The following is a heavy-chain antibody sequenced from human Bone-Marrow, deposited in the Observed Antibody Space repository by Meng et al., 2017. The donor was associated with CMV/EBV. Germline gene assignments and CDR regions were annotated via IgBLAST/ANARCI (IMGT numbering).Heavy chain of an antibody. CDR1: GFTVSSNY. V-gene: IGHV3-66*02. CDR3: ARGKGFDP. CDR2: IYSGGST. Sequence: ESLKISCAASGFTVSSNYMSWVRQAPGKGLEWVSVIYSGGSTYYADSVKGRFTISRDNSKNTLYLQMNSLRAEDTAVYYCARGKGFDPWGQGNLVNVSS. J-gene: IGHJ5*02.